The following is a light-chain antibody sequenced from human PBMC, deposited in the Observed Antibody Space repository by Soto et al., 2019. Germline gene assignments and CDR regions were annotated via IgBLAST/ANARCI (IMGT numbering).Light chain of an antibody. V-gene: IGLV2-23*01. Sequence: QSALTQPASVSGSPGQSITISCTGTSSDVGSYNLVSWYQQHPGKAPKLMIYEGSKRPSGVSNRFSGSKSGNTASLTISGLQAEDEADYYCCSSAGSSTSVFGGGTKVTV. CDR1: SSDVGSYNL. CDR3: CSSAGSSTSV. CDR2: EGS. J-gene: IGLJ3*02.